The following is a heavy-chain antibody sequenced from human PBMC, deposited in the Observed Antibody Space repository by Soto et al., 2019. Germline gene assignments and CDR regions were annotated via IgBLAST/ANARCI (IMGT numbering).Heavy chain of an antibody. CDR3: ARDERYSYGFKIPLDY. V-gene: IGHV3-21*01. Sequence: LRLSCAASGFTFSSYSMNWVRQAPGKGLEWVPSISSSSSYIYYADSVKGRFTISRDNAKNSLYLQMNSLRAEDTAVYYCARDERYSYGFKIPLDYWGQGTLVTVSS. CDR2: ISSSSSYI. D-gene: IGHD5-18*01. J-gene: IGHJ4*02. CDR1: GFTFSSYS.